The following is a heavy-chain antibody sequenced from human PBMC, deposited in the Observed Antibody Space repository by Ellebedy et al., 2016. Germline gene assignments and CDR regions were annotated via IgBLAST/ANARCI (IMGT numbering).Heavy chain of an antibody. CDR2: IYYSGST. D-gene: IGHD3-10*01. CDR3: ARGVWFGEFYFDY. J-gene: IGHJ4*02. Sequence: SETLSLTXAVYGGSFSGYYWSWIRQPPGKGLEWVGYIYYSGSTNYNPSLKSRVTISVDTSKNRFSLKLNSVTAADTAVYYCARGVWFGEFYFDYWGQGTLVTVSS. CDR1: GGSFSGYY. V-gene: IGHV4-59*08.